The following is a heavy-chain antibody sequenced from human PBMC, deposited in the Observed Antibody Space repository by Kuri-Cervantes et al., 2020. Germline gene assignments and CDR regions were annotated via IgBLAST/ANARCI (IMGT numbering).Heavy chain of an antibody. D-gene: IGHD6-13*01. CDR2: ISWNSGSI. CDR1: GFTFDDYA. Sequence: SLKISCAASGFTFDDYAMHWVRQAPGKGLEWVSGISWNSGSIGYADSVKGRFTIPRDNAQRSLYLEMNSLRAEDTAVYYCVRVGIPAAGRIWYDYWGQGTLVTVSS. V-gene: IGHV3-9*01. J-gene: IGHJ4*02. CDR3: VRVGIPAAGRIWYDY.